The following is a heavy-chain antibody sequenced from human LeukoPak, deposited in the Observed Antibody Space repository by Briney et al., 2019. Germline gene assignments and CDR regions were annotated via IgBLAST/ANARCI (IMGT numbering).Heavy chain of an antibody. Sequence: GGSLRLSCAASGFTFSIYWMTWVRQAPGKGLEWVANIRQDGSDEYYVDSVKGRFTISRDNAKNSLYLQMNSLRAEDTAIYYCVRDVGAVRGEVYFDYWGQGTLVTVSS. V-gene: IGHV3-7*01. CDR3: VRDVGAVRGEVYFDY. D-gene: IGHD3-16*01. J-gene: IGHJ4*02. CDR2: IRQDGSDE. CDR1: GFTFSIYW.